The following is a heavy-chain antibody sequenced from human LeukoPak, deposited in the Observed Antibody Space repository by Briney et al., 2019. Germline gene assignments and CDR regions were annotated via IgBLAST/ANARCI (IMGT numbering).Heavy chain of an antibody. Sequence: PGGSLRLSCAASGFTFSTYGMHWVRQAPGKGLEWVVLVWYDGSDKFYEDSVKGRFTISRDNSKNTLYLQMNSLRAEDTAVYYCARDRSYGSGNYYPDYWGQGTLVTVSS. D-gene: IGHD3-10*01. J-gene: IGHJ4*02. CDR1: GFTFSTYG. CDR2: VWYDGSDK. CDR3: ARDRSYGSGNYYPDY. V-gene: IGHV3-33*01.